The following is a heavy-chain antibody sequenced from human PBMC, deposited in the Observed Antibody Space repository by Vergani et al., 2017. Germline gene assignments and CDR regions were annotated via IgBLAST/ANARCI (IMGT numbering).Heavy chain of an antibody. Sequence: QVQLVQSGAEVKKPGSSVKVSCKASGGTFSSYTISWVRQAPGQGREWMGRIIPILGIANYAQKFHGRVTITADKSTSTAYMELSSLRSDDTAVYYCARVDCSGGSCYFDYWGQGTLVTVSS. D-gene: IGHD2-15*01. CDR1: GGTFSSYT. CDR3: ARVDCSGGSCYFDY. V-gene: IGHV1-69*02. J-gene: IGHJ4*02. CDR2: IIPILGIA.